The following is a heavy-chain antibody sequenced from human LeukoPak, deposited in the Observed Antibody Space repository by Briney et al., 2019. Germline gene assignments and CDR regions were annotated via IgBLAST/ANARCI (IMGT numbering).Heavy chain of an antibody. Sequence: SETLSLTCAVYGGSFSGYYWSWIRQPPGKGLEWIGEINHSGSTNYNPSLKSRVTISVDTSKNQFSLKLSSVTAADTAVYYCATDMYYDILTCYYYAFDIWGQGTMVTVSS. V-gene: IGHV4-34*01. CDR1: GGSFSGYY. D-gene: IGHD3-9*01. J-gene: IGHJ3*02. CDR2: INHSGST. CDR3: ATDMYYDILTCYYYAFDI.